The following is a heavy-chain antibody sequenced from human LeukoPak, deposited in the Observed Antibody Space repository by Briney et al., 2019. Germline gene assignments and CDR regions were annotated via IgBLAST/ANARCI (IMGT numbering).Heavy chain of an antibody. D-gene: IGHD5-18*01. J-gene: IGHJ4*02. CDR2: INPSGGST. CDR3: ASRGYSYGYHFDY. CDR1: GYTFTSYY. V-gene: IGHV1-46*03. Sequence: ASVKVSCKASGYTFTSYYMHWVRQAPGQGLEWMGIINPSGGSTSYAQKFQGRVTMTRDTSTSTVYVELSSLRSEDTAVYYCASRGYSYGYHFDYWGQGTLVTVSS.